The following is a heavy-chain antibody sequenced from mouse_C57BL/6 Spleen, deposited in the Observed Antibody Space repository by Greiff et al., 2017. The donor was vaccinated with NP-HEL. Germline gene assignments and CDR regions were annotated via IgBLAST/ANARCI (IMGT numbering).Heavy chain of an antibody. J-gene: IGHJ4*01. CDR2: ISGGGGNT. CDR3: ARPLHWDLYAMDY. V-gene: IGHV5-9*01. Sequence: EVKLVESGGGLVKPGGSLKLSCAASGFTFSSYTMSWVRQTPEKRLEWVATISGGGGNTYYPDSVKGRFTISRDNAKNTLYLQMSSLRSDDTALYYCARPLHWDLYAMDYWGQGTSVTVSS. D-gene: IGHD4-1*01. CDR1: GFTFSSYT.